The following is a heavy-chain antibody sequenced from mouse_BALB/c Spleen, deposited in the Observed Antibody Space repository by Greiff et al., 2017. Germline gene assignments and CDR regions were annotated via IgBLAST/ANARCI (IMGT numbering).Heavy chain of an antibody. CDR3: ARDHDYDKNY. D-gene: IGHD2-4*01. V-gene: IGHV2-9*02. CDR2: IWAGGST. Sequence: VKLQESGPGLVAPSQSLSITCTVSGFSLTSYGVHWVRQPPGKGLEWLGVIWAGGSTNYNSALMSRLSISKDNSKSQVFLKMNSLQTDDTAMYYCARDHDYDKNYWGQGTLVTVSA. CDR1: GFSLTSYG. J-gene: IGHJ3*01.